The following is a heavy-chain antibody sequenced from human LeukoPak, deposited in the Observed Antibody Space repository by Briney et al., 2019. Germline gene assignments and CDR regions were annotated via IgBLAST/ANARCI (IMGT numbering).Heavy chain of an antibody. J-gene: IGHJ4*02. D-gene: IGHD2-2*01. Sequence: PGGSLRLSCAGSGFSFSDYYMSWIRQAPGKGPEWVSYITHNGGAVHYADSMRGRFTVSRDNAKNSLYLQMNSLRADDTAVYYCARGVSPTALNYWGQGTLVTVSS. CDR1: GFSFSDYY. CDR3: ARGVSPTALNY. CDR2: ITHNGGAV. V-gene: IGHV3-11*01.